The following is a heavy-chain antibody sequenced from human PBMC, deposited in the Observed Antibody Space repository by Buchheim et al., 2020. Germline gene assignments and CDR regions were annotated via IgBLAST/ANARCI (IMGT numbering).Heavy chain of an antibody. D-gene: IGHD2-2*03. CDR2: IYHSGTT. Sequence: QVQLQESGPGLVKPSGTLSLTCAVSGASITTGNWWNWVRQPPGMGLEWIGVIYHSGTTNYNPSLKRRVTMLVDKSKNEFFLHLTSVTGADTAVYYCVRDSGFCSSISCSFAPWGQGIL. CDR3: VRDSGFCSSISCSFAP. V-gene: IGHV4-4*02. CDR1: GASITTGNW. J-gene: IGHJ5*02.